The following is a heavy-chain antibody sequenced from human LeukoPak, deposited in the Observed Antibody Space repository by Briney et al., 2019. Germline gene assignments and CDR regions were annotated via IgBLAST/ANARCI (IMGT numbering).Heavy chain of an antibody. Sequence: GGSLRLSCATSGFTFSNYFMTWVRQVPGKGLEWVSGISGSGDAYYSESVKGGFTISRENSKNTLYLQMMSRRGEDTAVYYYAKASPPFQQWPKPSFDYSGQGTLVTVSS. CDR3: AKASPPFQQWPKPSFDY. D-gene: IGHD6-19*01. V-gene: IGHV3-23*01. CDR2: ISGSGDA. J-gene: IGHJ4*02. CDR1: GFTFSNYF.